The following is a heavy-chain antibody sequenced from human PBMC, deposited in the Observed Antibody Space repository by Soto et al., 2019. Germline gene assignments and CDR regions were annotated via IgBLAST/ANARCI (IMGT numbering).Heavy chain of an antibody. Sequence: SETLSLTCTVSGGPISSYYCSWIRQPAWKGLEWIGRIYTSGSTNYNPSLKSRVTMSVDTSKNQFSLKLSAVTAADTAVYYCAISAQRFGELAFECWGQVTLVTVCS. V-gene: IGHV4-4*07. CDR3: AISAQRFGELAFEC. CDR2: IYTSGST. CDR1: GGPISSYY. D-gene: IGHD3-10*01. J-gene: IGHJ4*02.